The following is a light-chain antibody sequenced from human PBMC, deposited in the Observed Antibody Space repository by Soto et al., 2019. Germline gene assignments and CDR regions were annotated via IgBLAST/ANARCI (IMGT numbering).Light chain of an antibody. J-gene: IGKJ5*01. Sequence: LVGSGGGVVTGARRVSQTISSWLAWYQQKPGKAPKLLIYGASTLHSGVPSRFRGTESGAVFTLTIRTLQPEDFAPYYCQQPHSSPITFGQGTRLEIK. CDR2: GAS. CDR1: QTISSW. CDR3: QQPHSSPIT. V-gene: IGKV1-9*01.